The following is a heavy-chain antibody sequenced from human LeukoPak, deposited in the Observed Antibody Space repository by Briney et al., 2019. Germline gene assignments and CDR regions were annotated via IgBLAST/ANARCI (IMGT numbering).Heavy chain of an antibody. CDR2: IIPIFGTA. J-gene: IGHJ6*03. CDR3: ARGSDATYYYDSSGFPYYYYYHMDV. CDR1: GGTFSSYA. D-gene: IGHD3-22*01. V-gene: IGHV1-69*05. Sequence: SVKVSCKASGGTFSSYAISWVRQAPGQGLEWMGGIIPIFGTANYAQKFQGRVTITTDESTSTAYMELSSLRSEDTAVYYCARGSDATYYYDSSGFPYYYYYHMDVWGKGTTVTVSS.